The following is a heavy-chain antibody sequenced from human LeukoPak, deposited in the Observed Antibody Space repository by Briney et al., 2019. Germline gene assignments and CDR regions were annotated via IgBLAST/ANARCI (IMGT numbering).Heavy chain of an antibody. CDR3: ARGGDRYSDYARRAYYFDY. D-gene: IGHD5-12*01. V-gene: IGHV4-34*01. Sequence: SETLSLTCAVYGGSFSGYYWSWIRQPPGKGLEWIGEINHSGSTNYNPSLKSRVTISVDTSKNQFSLKLSSVTAADTAVYYCARGGDRYSDYARRAYYFDYWGQGTLVTVSS. CDR1: GGSFSGYY. CDR2: INHSGST. J-gene: IGHJ4*02.